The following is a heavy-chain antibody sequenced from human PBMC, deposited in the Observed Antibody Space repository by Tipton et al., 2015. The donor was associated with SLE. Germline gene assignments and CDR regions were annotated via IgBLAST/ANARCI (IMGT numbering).Heavy chain of an antibody. CDR3: ARGGGSYYDY. CDR2: IYTSGST. CDR1: GGSISSGSYY. Sequence: LRLSCTVSGGSISSGSYYWSWIRQPAGKGLEWIGRIYTSGSTNYNPSLKSRVTISVDTSKNQFSLKLSSVTAADTAVYYCARGGGSYYDYWGQGTPVTVSS. J-gene: IGHJ4*02. V-gene: IGHV4-61*02. D-gene: IGHD1-26*01.